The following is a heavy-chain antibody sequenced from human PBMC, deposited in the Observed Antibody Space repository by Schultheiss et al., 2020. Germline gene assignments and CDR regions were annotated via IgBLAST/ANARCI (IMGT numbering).Heavy chain of an antibody. D-gene: IGHD4-17*01. J-gene: IGHJ4*02. CDR1: GGSISSSSYY. CDR2: IYYSGST. Sequence: GSLRLSCTVSGGSISSSSYYWGWIRQPPGKGLEWIGSIYYSGSTYYNPSLKSRVTISVDTSKNQFSLKLSSVTAADTAVYYCARLYYGDFYWGQGTLVTVSS. CDR3: ARLYYGDFY. V-gene: IGHV4-39*01.